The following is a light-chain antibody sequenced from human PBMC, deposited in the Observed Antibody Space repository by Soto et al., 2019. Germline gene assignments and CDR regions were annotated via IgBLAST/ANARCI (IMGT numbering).Light chain of an antibody. J-gene: IGKJ5*01. Sequence: DIQMTQSPSSLSASVGDRVTITCRASHDISTFLAWYQQTTGKAPKLLIYEASTLQSGVPSRFSGRGSGTEFTLTISGLLPEDFEAYHCQQLYTLPFTFGQGTRLEIK. CDR2: EAS. V-gene: IGKV1-9*01. CDR3: QQLYTLPFT. CDR1: HDISTF.